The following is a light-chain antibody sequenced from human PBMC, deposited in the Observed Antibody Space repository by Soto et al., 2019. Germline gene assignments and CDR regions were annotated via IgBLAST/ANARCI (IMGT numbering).Light chain of an antibody. V-gene: IGKV1-39*01. CDR3: QQSYDSPFT. CDR2: AAT. J-gene: IGKJ3*01. CDR1: RTIGCY. Sequence: DIHMTQSPSSLSASVGDRVTITCRASRTIGCYLNWYQQKPGTAPKLLIYAATSLQSGVPSRFSGSGSGAHFTLTINSLQPEDFATYYCQQSYDSPFTFGPGTKVDVK.